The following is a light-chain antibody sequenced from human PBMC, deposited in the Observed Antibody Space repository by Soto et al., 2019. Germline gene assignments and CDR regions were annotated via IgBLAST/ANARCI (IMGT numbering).Light chain of an antibody. Sequence: QAVVTQKPSFSVSPGGTVTLTCGVSSGSVSTRYYPSWYQQTPGQAPRTLIYSTSTRSSGVPDRFSGSIVGNKAALTISGAQADDESDYYCVLYMGSGIWVFGGGTKLTVL. CDR1: SGSVSTRYY. V-gene: IGLV8-61*01. J-gene: IGLJ3*02. CDR2: STS. CDR3: VLYMGSGIWV.